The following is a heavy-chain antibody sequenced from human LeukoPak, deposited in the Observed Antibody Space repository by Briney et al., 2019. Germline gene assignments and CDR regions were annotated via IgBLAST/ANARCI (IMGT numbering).Heavy chain of an antibody. CDR1: GGSISSGDYY. D-gene: IGHD3-22*01. V-gene: IGHV4-30-4*01. Sequence: SQTLSLTCIVSGGSISSGDYYWSWIRQPPGKGLEWIGYVYYSGSTYYNPSLKSRVTISVDTPKNQFSLKLSSVTAADTAVYYCARVYSSGYYDRRFDYWGQGTQVTVSS. CDR2: VYYSGST. J-gene: IGHJ4*02. CDR3: ARVYSSGYYDRRFDY.